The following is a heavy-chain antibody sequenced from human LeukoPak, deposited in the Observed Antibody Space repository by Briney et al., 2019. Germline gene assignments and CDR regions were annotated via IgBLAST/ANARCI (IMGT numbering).Heavy chain of an antibody. CDR1: GGSISSYY. V-gene: IGHV4-39*07. CDR3: ARESGSGWGHFDY. CDR2: IYYSGST. Sequence: RPSETLSLTCTVSGGSISSYYWGWIRQPPGKGLEWIGSIYYSGSTYYNPSLKSRVTISVDTSKNQFSLKLSSVTAADTAVYYCARESGSGWGHFDYWGQGTLVTVSS. D-gene: IGHD6-19*01. J-gene: IGHJ4*02.